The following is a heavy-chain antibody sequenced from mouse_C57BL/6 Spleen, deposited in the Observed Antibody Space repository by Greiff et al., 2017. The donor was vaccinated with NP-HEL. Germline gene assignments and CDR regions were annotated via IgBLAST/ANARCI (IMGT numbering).Heavy chain of an antibody. J-gene: IGHJ2*01. CDR2: IYPGDGDT. D-gene: IGHD1-3*01. CDR3: ALLKGYYFDY. CDR1: GYAFSSSW. Sequence: QVQLQQPGPELVKPGASVKISCKASGYAFSSSWMNWVKQRPGKGLEWIGRIYPGDGDTNYNGKFKGKATLTADKSSSTAYMQLSSLTSEDSAVYFCALLKGYYFDYWGQGTTLTVSS. V-gene: IGHV1-82*01.